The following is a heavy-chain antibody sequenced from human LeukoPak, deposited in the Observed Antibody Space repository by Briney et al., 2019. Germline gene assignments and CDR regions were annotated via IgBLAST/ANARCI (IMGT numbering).Heavy chain of an antibody. CDR3: ALSGYGPADY. CDR2: IHSSGST. Sequence: SETLSLTCTVSGDSITSHSWSWIRLPPGKGLEWIGYIHSSGSTSYSPSLESRVTITRDTSKNQFSLKMIPVTAADTAVYYCALSGYGPADYWGQGTLVTVSS. V-gene: IGHV4-59*03. J-gene: IGHJ4*02. D-gene: IGHD3-10*01. CDR1: GDSITSHS.